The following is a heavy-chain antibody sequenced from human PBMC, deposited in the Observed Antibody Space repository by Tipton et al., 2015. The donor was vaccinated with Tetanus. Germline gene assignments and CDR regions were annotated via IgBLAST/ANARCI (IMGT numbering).Heavy chain of an antibody. CDR3: ARDQARGARGWNYFDF. D-gene: IGHD1-26*01. CDR1: GGSIGRGGYY. J-gene: IGHJ4*02. V-gene: IGHV4-31*03. CDR2: IYFSGST. Sequence: TLSLTCTVSGGSIGRGGYYWSWIRQHPGKGLEWIGDIYFSGSTYYNPSLKSRVTILVDTSKNQFSLRLNSVTAADTAVYHCARDQARGARGWNYFDFWGLGTLVTVSS.